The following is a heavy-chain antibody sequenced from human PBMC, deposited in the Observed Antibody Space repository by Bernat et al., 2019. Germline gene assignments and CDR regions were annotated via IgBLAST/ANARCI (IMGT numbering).Heavy chain of an antibody. CDR3: VSGAAYGDTHLDY. J-gene: IGHJ4*02. CDR2: INNDGSYT. CDR1: GFTFRNSW. Sequence: EVNLVASGGHVVQPGGSLRLSCEVSGFTFRNSWMHWVRLVPGKGLVWISRINNDGSYTNYADSVKGRFTISRDNAKNTLYLQMGSLRAEETAIYYCVSGAAYGDTHLDYWGQGTLVTVSS. V-gene: IGHV3-74*01. D-gene: IGHD4-17*01.